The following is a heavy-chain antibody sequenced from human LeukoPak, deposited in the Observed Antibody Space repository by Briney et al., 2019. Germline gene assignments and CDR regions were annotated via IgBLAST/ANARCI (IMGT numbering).Heavy chain of an antibody. CDR3: ARAWQQLRWCAFDI. J-gene: IGHJ3*02. D-gene: IGHD6-13*01. CDR2: IYTSGST. CDR1: SGSISSYY. Sequence: SETLSLTCTVSSGSISSYYWSWIRQPAGKGLEWIGRIYTSGSTNYNPSLKSRVTMSVDTSKNQFSLKLSSVTAADTDVYYCARAWQQLRWCAFDIWGQGTMVTVSS. V-gene: IGHV4-4*07.